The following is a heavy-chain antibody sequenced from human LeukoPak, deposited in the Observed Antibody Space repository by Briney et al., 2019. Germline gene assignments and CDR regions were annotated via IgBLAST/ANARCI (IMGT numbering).Heavy chain of an antibody. CDR2: IRRDGRSK. CDR1: GFTFTGFG. J-gene: IGHJ4*02. D-gene: IGHD6-6*01. CDR3: AKSHSSSSTFDY. Sequence: GGSLRLSCAASGFTFTGFGMHWVRQAPGKGLDWVSHIRRDGRSKFYAESVKGRFTISRDNSKNTLYLQMNSLRAEDTAVYYCAKSHSSSSTFDYWGQGTLVTVSS. V-gene: IGHV3-30*02.